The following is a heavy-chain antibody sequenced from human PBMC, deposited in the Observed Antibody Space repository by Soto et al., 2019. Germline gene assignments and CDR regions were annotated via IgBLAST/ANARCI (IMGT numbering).Heavy chain of an antibody. V-gene: IGHV4-59*08. D-gene: IGHD6-6*01. CDR1: GGSISSYY. Sequence: SETLSLTCTVSGGSISSYYWSWIRQPPGKGLEWIGYIYYSGSTNYNPSLKSRVTISVDTSKNQFSLKLSSVTAADTAVYYCARQYSSSSGWFYPWGQGTLVTVSS. J-gene: IGHJ5*02. CDR3: ARQYSSSSGWFYP. CDR2: IYYSGST.